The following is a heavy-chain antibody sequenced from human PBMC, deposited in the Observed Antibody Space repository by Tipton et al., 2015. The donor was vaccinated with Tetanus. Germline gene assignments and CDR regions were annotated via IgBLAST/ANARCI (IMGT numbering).Heavy chain of an antibody. J-gene: IGHJ4*02. V-gene: IGHV3-9*01. CDR2: ILWNSARI. CDR1: GFTFDEHA. Sequence: LSLTCAASGFTFDEHAMHWVRQAPGKGLEWVSGILWNSARIGYADSVKGRFTISRDNAKNSLYLQMNSLRAEDTAVYSCARGMAEASNCGGDCYSDYWGQGTLVTVSS. CDR3: ARGMAEASNCGGDCYSDY. D-gene: IGHD2-21*02.